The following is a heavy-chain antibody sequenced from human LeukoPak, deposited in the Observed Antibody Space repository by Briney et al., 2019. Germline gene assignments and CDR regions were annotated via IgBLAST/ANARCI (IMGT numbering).Heavy chain of an antibody. D-gene: IGHD1-26*01. J-gene: IGHJ4*02. V-gene: IGHV3-7*04. CDR1: AFTFSDYW. CDR2: INQDGSER. CDR3: ARDKSYYVY. Sequence: GGSLRLSCAASAFTFSDYWMSWVRQAPGKGLEWVDKINQDGSERYSVDSAKGRFTISRDNAKNSLYLQMNSLRAEDTAVYYCARDKSYYVYWGQGTLVTVSS.